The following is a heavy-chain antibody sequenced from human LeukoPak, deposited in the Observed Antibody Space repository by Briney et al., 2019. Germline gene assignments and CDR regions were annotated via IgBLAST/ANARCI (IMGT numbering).Heavy chain of an antibody. Sequence: GASVKVSCKASGYTFTNYGISWVRQAPGQGLEWMGWINPNSGGTNYAQKFQGRVTMTRDTSISTAYMELSRLRSDDTAVYYCARRRGGIPGGASYIGYYYYYMDVWGKGTTVTVSS. CDR3: ARRRGGIPGGASYIGYYYYYMDV. J-gene: IGHJ6*03. CDR2: INPNSGGT. D-gene: IGHD1-26*01. V-gene: IGHV1-2*02. CDR1: GYTFTNYG.